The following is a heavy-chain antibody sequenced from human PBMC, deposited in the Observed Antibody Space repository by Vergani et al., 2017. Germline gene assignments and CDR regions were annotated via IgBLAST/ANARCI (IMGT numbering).Heavy chain of an antibody. Sequence: QVQLQQWGAGLLQPSETLSLTCAVYGGSFSGYYWSWIRQPPGKGLEWIGEINHSGSTNYNPSLKSRVTISVDTSKNQFSLKLSSVTAADTAVYYCARGIAVAGTSSPRLVYYFDYWGQGTLVTVSS. CDR1: GGSFSGYY. CDR2: INHSGST. D-gene: IGHD6-19*01. V-gene: IGHV4-34*01. J-gene: IGHJ4*02. CDR3: ARGIAVAGTSSPRLVYYFDY.